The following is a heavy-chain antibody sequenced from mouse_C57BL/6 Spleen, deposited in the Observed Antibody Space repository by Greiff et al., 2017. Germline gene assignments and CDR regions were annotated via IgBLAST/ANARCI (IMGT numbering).Heavy chain of an antibody. D-gene: IGHD2-3*01. J-gene: IGHJ2*01. CDR2: FHPYNDDT. CDR3: ARGGWFPLDY. CDR1: GYTFTTYP. V-gene: IGHV1-47*01. Sequence: QVQLQQSGAELVKPGASVKMSCKASGYTFTTYPIAWMKQNHGQSLEWIGNFHPYNDDTKYNEKFKGKATLTVDKSSSTVYLERSRLTSDASAVXCCARGGWFPLDYWGQGTTLTVSS.